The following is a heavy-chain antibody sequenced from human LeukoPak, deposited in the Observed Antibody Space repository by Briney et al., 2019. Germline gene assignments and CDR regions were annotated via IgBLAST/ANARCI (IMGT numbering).Heavy chain of an antibody. D-gene: IGHD3-16*01. CDR2: MWVWNDGSNE. CDR1: GFTFSNYG. CDR3: ARDRFPHDDAHYGMDV. V-gene: IGHV3-33*01. J-gene: IGHJ6*02. Sequence: GGSLRLSCTASGFTFSNYGMHWVRQAPGKGLEWVADMWVWNDGSNEYYADYVKGRFTIARDNSKNTLYLQMVSLRAEDTADYYCARDRFPHDDAHYGMDVWGQGTTVTVSS.